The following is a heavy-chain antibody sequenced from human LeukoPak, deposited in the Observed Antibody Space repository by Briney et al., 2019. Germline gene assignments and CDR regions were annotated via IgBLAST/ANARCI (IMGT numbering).Heavy chain of an antibody. CDR2: ISGSGGST. CDR3: AKTQTVTRTNYHFDY. J-gene: IGHJ4*02. D-gene: IGHD4-11*01. CDR1: GLAFTTYA. Sequence: YPGGSLILSCAASGLAFTTYAMSWVRQAPGKGLEWVSVISGSGGSTYYADSVKGRFTISRDNSKNTLYLQMNSPRAEDTAVYYCAKTQTVTRTNYHFDYWGLGTLVTVSS. V-gene: IGHV3-23*01.